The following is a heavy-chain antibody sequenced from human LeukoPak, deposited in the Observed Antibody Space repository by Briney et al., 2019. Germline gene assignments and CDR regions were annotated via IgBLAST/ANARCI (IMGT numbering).Heavy chain of an antibody. CDR2: IPASGTYS. V-gene: IGHV3-21*01. J-gene: IGHJ4*02. CDR1: GFTFSTYT. CDR3: LRGDSRDY. D-gene: IGHD6-13*01. Sequence: PGGSLRLSCAASGFTFSTYTMNWVRQAPGKGLEWVSSIPASGTYSHHADSVKGRFTISRDNAKNSLYLEMGNLRAEDTAVYYCLRGDSRDYWGQGTLVTVSS.